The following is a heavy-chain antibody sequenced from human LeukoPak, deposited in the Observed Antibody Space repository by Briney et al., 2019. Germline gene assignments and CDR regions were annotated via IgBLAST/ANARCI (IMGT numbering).Heavy chain of an antibody. Sequence: GGSLRLSCAASGLTFSRYEMNWVRQAPGNGLEWVAYISGSGNTIYYADSVKGRFTISRDNVNNSLYLQMKYLGAEDTGVYYCASAHGGKGAFDVFDIWGQGTLVTVSS. CDR3: ASAHGGKGAFDVFDI. CDR1: GLTFSRYE. V-gene: IGHV3-48*03. D-gene: IGHD4-23*01. CDR2: ISGSGNTI. J-gene: IGHJ3*02.